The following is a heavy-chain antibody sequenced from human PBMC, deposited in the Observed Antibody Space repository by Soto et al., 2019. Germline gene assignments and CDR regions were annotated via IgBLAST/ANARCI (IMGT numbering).Heavy chain of an antibody. J-gene: IGHJ6*02. D-gene: IGHD6-13*01. Sequence: PGRSQSHSCPSARLTSCSSVMDWIGPDQCLGMEWVAVISYDGSNKYYADSVKGRFTISRDNSKNTLYLQMNSLRAEDTAVYYCVGSIAAALVYYYYGRDGWGQGTKVT. CDR2: ISYDGSNK. CDR1: RLTSCSSV. V-gene: IGHV3-30*03. CDR3: VGSIAAALVYYYYGRDG.